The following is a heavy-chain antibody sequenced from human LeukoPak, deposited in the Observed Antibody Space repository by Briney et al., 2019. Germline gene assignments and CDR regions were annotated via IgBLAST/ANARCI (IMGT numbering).Heavy chain of an antibody. Sequence: PGGSLRLSCAASGFTFSYYAISWVRQAPGKGLEWVSGISDSGGSTYYADSVKGRFTISRDNSKDTLYLQMNSLRAEDTAVYYCSYGGAGVAAALRYWGQGSLLTVSS. D-gene: IGHD2-2*01. J-gene: IGHJ4*02. CDR3: SYGGAGVAAALRY. CDR2: ISDSGGST. V-gene: IGHV3-23*01. CDR1: GFTFSYYA.